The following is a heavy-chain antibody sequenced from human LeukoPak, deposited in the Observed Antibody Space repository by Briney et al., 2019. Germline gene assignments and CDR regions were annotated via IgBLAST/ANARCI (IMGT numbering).Heavy chain of an antibody. CDR1: GYTFTSYG. CDR3: ASLFSATLDY. D-gene: IGHD2-15*01. V-gene: IGHV1-18*01. Sequence: ASVKVSCKASGYTFTSYGISWVRQAPGQGLEWMGWISAYNGNTNYAQKLQGRVTMTTDASTSTAYIELRSLRSDDTAVYYCASLFSATLDYWGQGTLVTVSS. J-gene: IGHJ4*02. CDR2: ISAYNGNT.